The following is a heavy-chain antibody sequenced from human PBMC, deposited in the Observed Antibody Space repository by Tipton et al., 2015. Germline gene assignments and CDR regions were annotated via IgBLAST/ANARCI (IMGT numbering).Heavy chain of an antibody. J-gene: IGHJ4*02. CDR2: IYYSGNT. CDR3: ARVKVATMLYYFDY. CDR1: GGSISSGKYY. D-gene: IGHD5-12*01. V-gene: IGHV4-31*03. Sequence: TLSLTCTVSGGSISSGKYYWSWIRQHPGKGLEWIGYIYYSGNTYYNPSLKSRVTISVGTSKSQFSLKLTSVTAADTAVYYCARVKVATMLYYFDYWGQGTLVTVSS.